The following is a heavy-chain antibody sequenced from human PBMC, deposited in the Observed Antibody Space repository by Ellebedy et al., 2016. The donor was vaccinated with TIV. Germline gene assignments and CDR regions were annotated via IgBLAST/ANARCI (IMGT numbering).Heavy chain of an antibody. Sequence: MPSETLSLTCTASGGSISSGDSYWSWIRQPPGKGLEWIGYIYYSGSTYYNPSLKSRVTISTDTSKNQFSLKLSSVTAADTAVYFCARGDSSSSRVYYWGQGTLVTVSS. D-gene: IGHD6-6*01. J-gene: IGHJ4*02. CDR2: IYYSGST. V-gene: IGHV4-30-4*01. CDR3: ARGDSSSSRVYY. CDR1: GGSISSGDSY.